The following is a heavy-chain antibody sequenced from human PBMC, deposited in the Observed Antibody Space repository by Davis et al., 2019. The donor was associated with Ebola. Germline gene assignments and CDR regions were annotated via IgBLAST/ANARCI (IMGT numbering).Heavy chain of an antibody. CDR2: IYYTGSA. CDR3: AERGGSV. V-gene: IGHV4-59*11. CDR1: GVAISRHY. Sequence: PSETLSLTCTASGVAISRHYWSWIRQPPGKRLEWIGSIYYTGSAYYNSSLNSRVTISVDTSKNQFSLKFSSVTAADTAMYYCAERGGSVWGQGTIVTVSS. D-gene: IGHD3-16*01. J-gene: IGHJ4*02.